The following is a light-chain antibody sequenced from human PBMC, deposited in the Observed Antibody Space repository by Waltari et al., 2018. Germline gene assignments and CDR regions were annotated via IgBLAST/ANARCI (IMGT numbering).Light chain of an antibody. CDR3: CSYAGVV. CDR2: EGS. CDR1: SSGVGCYNL. Sequence: QSALTQPASVSGSPGQSITISCTGTSSGVGCYNLVSWYQQQPGKAPKRMLYEGSQRPSGVPNRFSGSKSGNTASLTISGLQAEDEADYYCCSYAGVVFGGGTKLTIL. J-gene: IGLJ2*01. V-gene: IGLV2-23*01.